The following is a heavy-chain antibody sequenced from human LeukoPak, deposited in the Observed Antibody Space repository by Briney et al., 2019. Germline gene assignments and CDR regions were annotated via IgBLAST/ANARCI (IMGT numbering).Heavy chain of an antibody. J-gene: IGHJ4*02. CDR3: ARDSLSWYRYFDY. Sequence: PGGSLRLSCAASGFTFSSYSMNWVRQAPGKGLEWVSSISSSSSYIYYADSVKGRFTISRDNAKNSLYLQMNSLRAEDTAVYYCARDSLSWYRYFDYWGQGTLVTVSS. V-gene: IGHV3-21*01. CDR2: ISSSSSYI. CDR1: GFTFSSYS. D-gene: IGHD6-13*01.